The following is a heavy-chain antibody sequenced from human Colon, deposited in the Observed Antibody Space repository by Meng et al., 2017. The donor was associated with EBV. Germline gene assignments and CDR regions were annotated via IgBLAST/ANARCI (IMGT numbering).Heavy chain of an antibody. Sequence: AQLQESGPGRVKPSQTLSLTCTVSGGSVSSGGYYWTWIRQHPGKGLEWFGHIYYSGSTFYNPSLKRRVIISIDTSKNQFSLNLRSVTAADTAVYYCARVSSGWDYFDYWGQGTLVTVSS. CDR1: GGSVSSGGYY. CDR3: ARVSSGWDYFDY. J-gene: IGHJ4*02. D-gene: IGHD6-19*01. V-gene: IGHV4-31*03. CDR2: IYYSGST.